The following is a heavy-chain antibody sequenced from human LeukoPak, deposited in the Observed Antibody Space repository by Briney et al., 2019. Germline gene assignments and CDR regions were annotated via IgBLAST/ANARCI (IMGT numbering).Heavy chain of an antibody. CDR1: GGSFSGYY. V-gene: IGHV4-34*01. CDR2: INHSGST. CDR3: ARPPSYYDFWSGYRSNGNWFDP. J-gene: IGHJ5*02. D-gene: IGHD3-3*01. Sequence: PSETLSLTCAVYGGSFSGYYWSWIRQPPGKGLEWIGEINHSGSTNYNPSLKSRVTISVDTSKNQFSLKLSSVTAADTAVYYCARPPSYYDFWSGYRSNGNWFDPWGQGTLVTVSS.